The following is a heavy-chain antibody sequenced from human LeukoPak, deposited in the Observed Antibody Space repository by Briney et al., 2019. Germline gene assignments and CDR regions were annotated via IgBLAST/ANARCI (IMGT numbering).Heavy chain of an antibody. D-gene: IGHD4-23*01. CDR3: ATLGNDYGGGY. CDR2: ISSSGSTI. J-gene: IGHJ4*02. V-gene: IGHV3-48*03. CDR1: GFTFSSYE. Sequence: GGSLRLSCAASGFTFSSYEMNWVRQAPGKGLEWVSYISSSGSTIYYADSVKGRFTISRDNAKNSLYPQMNSLRAEDTAVYYCATLGNDYGGGYWGQGTLVTVSS.